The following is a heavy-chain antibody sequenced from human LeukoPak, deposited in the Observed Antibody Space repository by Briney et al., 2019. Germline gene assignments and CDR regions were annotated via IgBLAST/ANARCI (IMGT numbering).Heavy chain of an antibody. D-gene: IGHD5-12*01. CDR3: AKDNGYNYDY. J-gene: IGHJ4*02. Sequence: PGRSLRLSCAASGFTFDDYAMHWVRRAPGKGLEWVSAISWNSGSIDYADSVKGRFTISRDNAKNSLYLQMNSLRAEDTALYYCAKDNGYNYDYWGQGTLVTVSS. CDR1: GFTFDDYA. V-gene: IGHV3-9*01. CDR2: ISWNSGSI.